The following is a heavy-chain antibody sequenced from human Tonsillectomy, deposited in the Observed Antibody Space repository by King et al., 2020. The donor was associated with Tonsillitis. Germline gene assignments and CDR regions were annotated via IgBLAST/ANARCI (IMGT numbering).Heavy chain of an antibody. Sequence: VQLVESGGGLVQPGGSLRLSCAASGFTFSSYSINWVRQAPGKGLEWVSYISSSSGTIYYADSVKGRFTISRDNAKNSLYLQMNSLRAEETAVYYCATELILRYWGQGTLVTVSS. CDR3: ATELILRY. J-gene: IGHJ4*02. V-gene: IGHV3-48*01. D-gene: IGHD2-21*02. CDR1: GFTFSSYS. CDR2: ISSSSGTI.